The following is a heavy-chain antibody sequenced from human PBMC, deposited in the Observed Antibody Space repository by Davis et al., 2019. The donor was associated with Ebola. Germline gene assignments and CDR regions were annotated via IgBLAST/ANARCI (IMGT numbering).Heavy chain of an antibody. D-gene: IGHD2-21*01. CDR3: ARGYSPKCRTGDCVNDY. CDR2: MNPYSGNT. Sequence: ASVTVSCKASGYIFSNYDINWVRQASGQGLEWMGWMNPYSGNTGYVEKFTGRVTMTRDSSITTAYMELTSLRIDDTAVYYCARGYSPKCRTGDCVNDYWGQGTLVTVSS. V-gene: IGHV1-8*01. CDR1: GYIFSNYD. J-gene: IGHJ4*02.